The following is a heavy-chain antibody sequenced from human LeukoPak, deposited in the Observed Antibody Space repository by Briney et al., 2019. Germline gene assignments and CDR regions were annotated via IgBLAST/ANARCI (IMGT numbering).Heavy chain of an antibody. V-gene: IGHV3-30*03. CDR3: ARVPPYSSSWYGFFDY. D-gene: IGHD6-13*01. CDR2: ISYDGSNK. J-gene: IGHJ4*02. CDR1: GFTFSSYG. Sequence: GGSLRLSCAASGFTFSSYGMHWVRQAPGKGLEWVAVISYDGSNKYYADSVKGRFTISRDNSKNTLYLQMNSLRAEDTAVYYCARVPPYSSSWYGFFDYWGQGTLVTVSS.